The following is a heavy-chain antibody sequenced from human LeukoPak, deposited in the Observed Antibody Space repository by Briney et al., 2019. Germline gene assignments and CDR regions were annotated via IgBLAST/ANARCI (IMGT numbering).Heavy chain of an antibody. D-gene: IGHD1-26*01. CDR3: HYLNDAFDI. Sequence: PSETLSLTCTVSGGSISSYYWSWIRQPPGKGLEWIGYIYYSGSTNYNPSLKSRVTISVDTSKNQFSLKLSSVTAADTAVYYCHYLNDAFDIWGQGTMVTVSS. CDR1: GGSISSYY. J-gene: IGHJ3*02. V-gene: IGHV4-59*01. CDR2: IYYSGST.